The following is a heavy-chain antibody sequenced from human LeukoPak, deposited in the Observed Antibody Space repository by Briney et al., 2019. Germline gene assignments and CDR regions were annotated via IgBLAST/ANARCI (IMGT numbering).Heavy chain of an antibody. V-gene: IGHV1-69*08. Sequence: SVKVSCKTSGGTFMSHIFSWVRQAPGQGLEWMGSITPVIDSARYAQKFQDRIIITADTSTGTAYLRLSSLTSEDTAIYYCTRVNLRGSQYNWFDPWGQGTLVTVSS. CDR1: GGTFMSHI. CDR3: TRVNLRGSQYNWFDP. CDR2: ITPVIDSA. J-gene: IGHJ5*02. D-gene: IGHD1-26*01.